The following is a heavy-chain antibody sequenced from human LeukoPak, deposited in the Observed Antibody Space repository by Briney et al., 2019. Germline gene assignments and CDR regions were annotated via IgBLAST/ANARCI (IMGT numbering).Heavy chain of an antibody. D-gene: IGHD6-13*01. V-gene: IGHV3-53*01. J-gene: IGHJ4*02. Sequence: GGSLRLSCAASGFTVSSNYMSWVRQAPGKGLEWVSVIYSGGSTYYADSVKGRFTISRDNPKNTLYLQMNSLRAEDTAVYYCAGKLYSSSWSSFDYWGQGTLVTVSS. CDR1: GFTVSSNY. CDR3: AGKLYSSSWSSFDY. CDR2: IYSGGST.